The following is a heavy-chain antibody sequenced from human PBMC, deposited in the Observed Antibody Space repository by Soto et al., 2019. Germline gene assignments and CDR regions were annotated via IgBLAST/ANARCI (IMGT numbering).Heavy chain of an antibody. CDR3: AEAYYYGSGSPYGMDV. CDR1: GGTFSSYA. CDR2: IIPIFGTA. Sequence: QVQLVQSGAEVKKPGSSVKVSCKASGGTFSSYAISWVRQAPGQGLEWMGGIIPIFGTANDAQKFQGRVTITADESTSTAYMELSSLRSEDTAVYYCAEAYYYGSGSPYGMDVWGQGTTVTVSS. J-gene: IGHJ6*02. D-gene: IGHD3-10*01. V-gene: IGHV1-69*12.